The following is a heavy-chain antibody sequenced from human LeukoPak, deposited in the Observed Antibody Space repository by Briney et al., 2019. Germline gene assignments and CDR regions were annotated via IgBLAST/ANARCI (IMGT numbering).Heavy chain of an antibody. CDR3: ARGKLTSSGWYSHRYYFDY. CDR1: GGSFSGYY. Sequence: SETLSLTCAVYGGSFSGYYWSWIRQPPGKGLEWIGEINHSGSTNYNPSLKSRVTISVDTSKNQFSLKLSSVTAADTAVYYCARGKLTSSGWYSHRYYFDYWGQGTLVTVSS. D-gene: IGHD6-19*01. CDR2: INHSGST. V-gene: IGHV4-34*01. J-gene: IGHJ4*02.